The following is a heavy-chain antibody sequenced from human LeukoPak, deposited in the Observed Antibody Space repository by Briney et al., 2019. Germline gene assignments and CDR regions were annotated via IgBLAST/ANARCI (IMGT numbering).Heavy chain of an antibody. V-gene: IGHV3-23*01. Sequence: GGSLRLSCAASGFTFRNYAMIWVRQAPGKGLEWVAAISGSGDSTYYADSVKGRFTISRDNPENTLYLQMSSLRAEDTAVYYCAKDHGRWGQGVRVTVSS. CDR3: AKDHGR. D-gene: IGHD3/OR15-3a*01. CDR1: GFTFRNYA. CDR2: ISGSGDST. J-gene: IGHJ4*02.